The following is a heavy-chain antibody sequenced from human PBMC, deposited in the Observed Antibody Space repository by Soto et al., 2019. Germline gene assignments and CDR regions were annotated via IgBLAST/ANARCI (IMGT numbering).Heavy chain of an antibody. Sequence: EVQLVESGGGLVQPGGCLKLSCAASGFTFTGSVMHWVRQASRKGLEWVGRIRSKADNYATAYAASVKGRFTISRDDSKNTTYLQMNSLETEDTAVYYCSRQTPFCSGGTCYSEPHWGQGTLVTVSS. J-gene: IGHJ4*02. V-gene: IGHV3-73*02. CDR1: GFTFTGSV. CDR2: IRSKADNYAT. CDR3: SRQTPFCSGGTCYSEPH. D-gene: IGHD2-15*01.